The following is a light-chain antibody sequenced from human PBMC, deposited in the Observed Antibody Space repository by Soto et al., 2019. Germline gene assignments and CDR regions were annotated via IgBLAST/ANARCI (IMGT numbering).Light chain of an antibody. CDR2: DAS. J-gene: IGKJ1*01. CDR1: QSVSSSY. V-gene: IGKV3-20*01. CDR3: QQYGSSGT. Sequence: DNVLTQSPVTLSLSPFGIATLSWRASQSVSSSYLAWYQQKPGQAPRLLIYDASSRATGIPDRFSGSGSGTDFTLTISRLEPEDFAVYYCQQYGSSGTFGQGTKVDIK.